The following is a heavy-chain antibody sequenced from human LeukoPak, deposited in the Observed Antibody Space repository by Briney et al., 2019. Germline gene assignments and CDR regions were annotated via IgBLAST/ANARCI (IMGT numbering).Heavy chain of an antibody. Sequence: GESLRLSCAASGFTFSNFWMTWVRQAPGKGLEWVANIKETGHEIYYVDSVKGRFTISRDTSKKTVYLQMNTLRAEDSALYYCTRTGLGDRLGNGLDAWGQGTQVTVSS. J-gene: IGHJ5*02. V-gene: IGHV3-7*01. CDR1: GFTFSNFW. D-gene: IGHD3-9*01. CDR2: IKETGHEI. CDR3: TRTGLGDRLGNGLDA.